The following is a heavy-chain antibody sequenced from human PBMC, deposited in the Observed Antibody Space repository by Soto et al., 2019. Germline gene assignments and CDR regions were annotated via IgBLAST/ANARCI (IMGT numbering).Heavy chain of an antibody. J-gene: IGHJ3*02. V-gene: IGHV2-5*01. D-gene: IGHD6-6*01. CDR2: IYWSGDE. CDR1: GFSLSPSGVG. Sequence: QGTLKESGPTLVKPTQTLTLTCSFSGFSLSPSGVGVGWIRQSPGKALEWLALIYWSGDEHYRPSLKSRLTSIKDTSKNHGVLSRTDMDPVDTATYYGARGLATLPVCAVDIWGQGTMVTVAS. CDR3: ARGLATLPVCAVDI.